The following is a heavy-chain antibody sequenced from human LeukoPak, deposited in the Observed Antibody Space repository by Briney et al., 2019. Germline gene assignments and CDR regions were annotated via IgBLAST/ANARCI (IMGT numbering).Heavy chain of an antibody. D-gene: IGHD3-3*01. V-gene: IGHV4-31*03. J-gene: IGHJ4*01. CDR3: ARDWSGPYYFDY. Sequence: SQTLSLTCTVSGGSISSGGYYWTWIRQPPGKGLEWIGYMSQSGSTYYNPSLKSRVTISVDTSKSQFSLRLTSVTAADTAVYYCARDWSGPYYFDYWGQGTLVTVSS. CDR1: GGSISSGGYY. CDR2: MSQSGST.